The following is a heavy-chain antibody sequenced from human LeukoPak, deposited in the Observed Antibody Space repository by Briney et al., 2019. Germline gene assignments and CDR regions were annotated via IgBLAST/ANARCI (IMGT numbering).Heavy chain of an antibody. V-gene: IGHV4-4*07. CDR1: GGSISSYY. CDR3: ARETYYDFWSGRHAEGWFDP. J-gene: IGHJ5*02. D-gene: IGHD3-3*01. Sequence: PSETLSLTCTVSGGSISSYYWSWIRQPAGKGLEWIGRIYTSGSTNYNPSLKSRVTMSVDTSKNQFSLKLSSVTAADTAVYYCARETYYDFWSGRHAEGWFDPWGQGTLVTVSS. CDR2: IYTSGST.